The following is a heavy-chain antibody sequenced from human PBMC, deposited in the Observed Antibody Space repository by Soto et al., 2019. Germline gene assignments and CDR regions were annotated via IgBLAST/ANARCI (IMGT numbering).Heavy chain of an antibody. D-gene: IGHD2-8*01. V-gene: IGHV3-74*01. CDR2: FNSDGSRT. CDR3: SRGFYGTLDY. CDR1: GFTFSNYW. J-gene: IGHJ4*02. Sequence: GGSLRLSCAASGFTFSNYWMHWVRQAPGKGLGWVSRFNSDGSRTSYADSVKGGFTISRDNAKNMLYLQMNILRAEDTAVNYCSRGFYGTLDYWGQGTLVTVSS.